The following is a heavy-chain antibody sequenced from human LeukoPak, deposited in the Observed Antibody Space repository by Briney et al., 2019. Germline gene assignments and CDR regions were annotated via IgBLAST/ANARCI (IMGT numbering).Heavy chain of an antibody. CDR2: INPSGGST. J-gene: IGHJ6*02. Sequence: ASVKVSCKASGYTFTSNYIHWVRQAPGQGLEWMGIINPSGGSTSYAQKFQGRVTMTRDTSTSTVYMELSSLRSEDTAVYYCARAPVSWAVAGSGDYYGMDVWGQGTTVTVSS. CDR1: GYTFTSNY. V-gene: IGHV1-46*01. CDR3: ARAPVSWAVAGSGDYYGMDV. D-gene: IGHD6-19*01.